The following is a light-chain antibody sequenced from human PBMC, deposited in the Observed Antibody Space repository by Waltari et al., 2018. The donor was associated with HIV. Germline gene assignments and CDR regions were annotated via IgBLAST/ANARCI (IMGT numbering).Light chain of an antibody. CDR2: EVS. CDR3: TSYTSSSTYV. Sequence: QSALTQPASVSGSPGQSITITCTGTSSDVGGHNYVSWYQQHPGKAPKLMIYEVSNRPSGVSNRFSGSQSGNTASLSLSGLQAEDVADYYCTSYTSSSTYVFGTGTTVTVL. CDR1: SSDVGGHNY. V-gene: IGLV2-14*01. J-gene: IGLJ1*01.